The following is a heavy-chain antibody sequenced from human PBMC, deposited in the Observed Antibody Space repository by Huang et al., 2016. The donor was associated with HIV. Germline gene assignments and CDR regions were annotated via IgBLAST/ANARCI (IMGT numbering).Heavy chain of an antibody. D-gene: IGHD3-22*01. CDR2: IKSEGSST. CDR3: ARDPRIQSWLNFFDY. CDR1: GFSISSYW. V-gene: IGHV3-74*01. J-gene: IGHJ4*02. Sequence: EVQLVESGGGLVQPGGSVRLSCAASGFSISSYWMHWVRQAPGKGLVGVSSIKSEGSSTSYADSVKGRFTISRDNAKNTLYLQMNSLRAEDTAVYYCARDPRIQSWLNFFDYWGQGTLVSVSS.